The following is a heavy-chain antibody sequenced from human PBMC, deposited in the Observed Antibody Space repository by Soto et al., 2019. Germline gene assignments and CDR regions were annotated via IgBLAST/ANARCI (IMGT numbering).Heavy chain of an antibody. CDR3: ARDRSRYCSGGTCYPSWGMDV. Sequence: GGSLRLSCAVSGFTFNSYSMNWVRQAPGKGLEWVSSISSFSNYIYYADSVKGRFTISGDNAKNSLYLQMNSLRDEDTAVYYCARDRSRYCSGGTCYPSWGMDVWGQGTTVTVSS. CDR2: ISSFSNYI. CDR1: GFTFNSYS. V-gene: IGHV3-21*01. J-gene: IGHJ6*02. D-gene: IGHD2-15*01.